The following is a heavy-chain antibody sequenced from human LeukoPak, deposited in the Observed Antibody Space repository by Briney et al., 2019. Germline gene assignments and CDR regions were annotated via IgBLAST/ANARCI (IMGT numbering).Heavy chain of an antibody. CDR2: IYASGST. V-gene: IGHV4-61*02. Sequence: SETLSLTCTVSGGSISSGSYYWSWIRQPAGKGLEWIGRIYASGSTNYNPSLKSRVIISVDTSKNQFSLKLSSVTAADTAVYYCARVVGATPNYYYYYMDVWGKGTTVTISS. J-gene: IGHJ6*03. D-gene: IGHD1-26*01. CDR3: ARVVGATPNYYYYYMDV. CDR1: GGSISSGSYY.